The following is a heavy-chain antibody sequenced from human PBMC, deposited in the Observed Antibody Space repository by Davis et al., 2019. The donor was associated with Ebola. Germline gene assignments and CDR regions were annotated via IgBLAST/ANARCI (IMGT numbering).Heavy chain of an antibody. CDR3: ARVVMTTVNY. CDR1: GYTFTGYY. CDR2: INPNSGGT. J-gene: IGHJ4*02. D-gene: IGHD4-11*01. V-gene: IGHV1-2*04. Sequence: ASVKVSCKASGYTFTGYYMHWVRQAPGQGLEWMGWINPNSGGTNFAQKFQGWVTMTRDTSKNQFSLKLSAVTAADTAVYYCARVVMTTVNYWGQGTLVTVSS.